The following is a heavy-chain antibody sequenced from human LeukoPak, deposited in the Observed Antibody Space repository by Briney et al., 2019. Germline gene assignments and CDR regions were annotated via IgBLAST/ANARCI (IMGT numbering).Heavy chain of an antibody. CDR3: ARSPDILTGEKFDY. CDR2: MSPKSGGT. Sequence: ASVKVSCKASGYTFTNYYMHWVRQAPGQGLEWMGWMSPKSGGTNYAQKFEARVTMNRDTSISTAYMELSRLRFDDTAVYYCARSPDILTGEKFDYWGQGTLVTVSS. J-gene: IGHJ4*02. V-gene: IGHV1-2*02. D-gene: IGHD3-9*01. CDR1: GYTFTNYY.